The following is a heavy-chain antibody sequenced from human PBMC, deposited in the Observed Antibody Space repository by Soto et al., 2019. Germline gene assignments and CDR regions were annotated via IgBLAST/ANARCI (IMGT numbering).Heavy chain of an antibody. D-gene: IGHD6-19*01. V-gene: IGHV1-3*01. CDR1: GYTFTSYA. CDR2: INAGNGNT. Sequence: ASVKVSCKASGYTFTSYAMHWVRQAPGQRLEWMGWINAGNGNTKYSQKFQGRVTITRDTSASTAYMELSSLRSEDTAVYYCARFYEGGWERLLSLGNYYYYYGMDVWGQGTTVTVSS. CDR3: ARFYEGGWERLLSLGNYYYYYGMDV. J-gene: IGHJ6*02.